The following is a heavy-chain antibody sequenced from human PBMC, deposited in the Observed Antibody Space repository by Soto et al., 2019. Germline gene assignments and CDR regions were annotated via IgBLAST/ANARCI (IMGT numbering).Heavy chain of an antibody. CDR3: ASRAGSWYFDS. V-gene: IGHV4-61*08. CDR2: IYYSGST. CDR1: GGSISSGGYY. D-gene: IGHD1-1*01. Sequence: ETLSLTCTVSGGSISSGGYYWSWIRQHPGKGLEWIGYIYYSGSTNYNPSLKSRVTISVDTSKYQLSLNLSSVTAADTAVYYCASRAGSWYFDSWGQGTPVTVSS. J-gene: IGHJ4*02.